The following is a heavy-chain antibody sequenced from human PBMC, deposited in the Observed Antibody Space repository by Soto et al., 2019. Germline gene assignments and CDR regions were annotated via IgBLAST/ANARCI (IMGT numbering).Heavy chain of an antibody. V-gene: IGHV2-5*02. CDR3: AHRLTTVTGDYYYYYMDV. D-gene: IGHD4-17*01. CDR1: GFSLSTSGVG. Sequence: SGPTLVNPTQTLTLTCTFSGFSLSTSGVGVGWIRQPPGKALEWLALIYWDDDKRYSPSLKSRLTITKDTSKNQVVLTMTNMDPVDTATYYCAHRLTTVTGDYYYYYMDVWGKGTTVTVSS. J-gene: IGHJ6*03. CDR2: IYWDDDK.